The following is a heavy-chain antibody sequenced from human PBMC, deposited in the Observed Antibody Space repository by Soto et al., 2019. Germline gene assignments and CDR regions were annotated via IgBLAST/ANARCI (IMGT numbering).Heavy chain of an antibody. CDR2: IYYSGST. J-gene: IGHJ6*03. CDR1: GGSISSSSYY. CDR3: ARHESPGSSPSGYYYYYMDV. Sequence: SETLSLTCTVSGGSISSSSYYWGWIRQPPGKGLEWIGSIYYSGSTYYNPSLKSRVTISVDTSKNQFSLKLSSVTAADTAVYYCARHESPGSSPSGYYYYYMDVWGKGTTVTVSS. V-gene: IGHV4-39*01. D-gene: IGHD6-6*01.